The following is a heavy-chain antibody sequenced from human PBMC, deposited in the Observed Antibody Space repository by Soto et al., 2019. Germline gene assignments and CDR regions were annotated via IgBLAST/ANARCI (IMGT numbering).Heavy chain of an antibody. V-gene: IGHV4-30-2*01. CDR2: IYHSGST. J-gene: IGHJ3*02. CDR1: GGSISSCGYS. Sequence: PSETLSLTCAVPGGSISSCGYSWSWIRQPPGKGLEWIGYIYHSGSTYYNPSLKSRVTISVDRSKNQFSLKLSSVTAADTAVYYCARTPDIWGQGTMVTVSS. CDR3: ARTPDI.